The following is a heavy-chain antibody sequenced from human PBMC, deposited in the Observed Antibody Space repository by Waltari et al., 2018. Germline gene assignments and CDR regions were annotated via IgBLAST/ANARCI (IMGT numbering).Heavy chain of an antibody. Sequence: QVQLVQSGAEVKKPGASVKVSCQASGYTFTSYYMHWVRQAPGQGLEWMGIINPSGGSTSYAQKFQGRVTMTRDTSTSTVYMELSSLRSEDTAVYYCARDGRQDCSGGSCYDDLRNYYYGMDVWGQGTTVTVSS. J-gene: IGHJ6*02. CDR1: GYTFTSYY. CDR2: INPSGGST. D-gene: IGHD2-15*01. V-gene: IGHV1-46*01. CDR3: ARDGRQDCSGGSCYDDLRNYYYGMDV.